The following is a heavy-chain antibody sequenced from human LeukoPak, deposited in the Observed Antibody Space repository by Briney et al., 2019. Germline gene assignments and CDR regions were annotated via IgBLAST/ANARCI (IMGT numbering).Heavy chain of an antibody. J-gene: IGHJ4*02. V-gene: IGHV3-21*01. CDR1: GFIFNTYS. D-gene: IGHD1-1*01. Sequence: GGSLRLSCAASGFIFNTYSMNWVRQAPGKGLEWVSSISGSSTYKYYGDSVKGRFTIPRDNANNSLYLEMNNLRAEDTAVYYCARGLDNGDWWGQGTLVTVSP. CDR2: ISGSSTYK. CDR3: ARGLDNGDW.